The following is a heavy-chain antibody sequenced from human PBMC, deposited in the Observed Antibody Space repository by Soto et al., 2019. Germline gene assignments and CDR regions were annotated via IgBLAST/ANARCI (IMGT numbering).Heavy chain of an antibody. V-gene: IGHV5-51*01. D-gene: IGHD3-9*01. CDR2: IYPGDSDT. J-gene: IGHJ4*02. CDR1: GYSFTNYW. CDR3: ARPRGNILTGYLFDC. Sequence: GESLKISCKGSGYSFTNYWIGWVRQMPGKGLGWMGIIYPGDSDTRYSPSFQGQVTISADKSISTAYLQWSSLKASDTAMYYCARPRGNILTGYLFDCWGQGTLVTVSS.